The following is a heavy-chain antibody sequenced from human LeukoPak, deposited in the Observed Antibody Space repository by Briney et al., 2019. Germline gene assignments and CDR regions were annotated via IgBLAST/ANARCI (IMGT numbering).Heavy chain of an antibody. Sequence: KSSETLSLTCAVYGCSFSGYYWRWIRQPPGKGLEWIGEINHSGSTQYNPSLKSRVNISVDTSKNRFALELSSVTAADTAVYYCARVKCSSTSGYHWFDPWGQGTLVTVSS. CDR2: INHSGST. V-gene: IGHV4-34*01. CDR1: GCSFSGYY. J-gene: IGHJ5*02. D-gene: IGHD2-2*01. CDR3: ARVKCSSTSGYHWFDP.